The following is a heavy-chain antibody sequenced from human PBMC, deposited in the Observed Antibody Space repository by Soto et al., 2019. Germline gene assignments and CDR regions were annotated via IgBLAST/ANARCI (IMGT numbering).Heavy chain of an antibody. V-gene: IGHV1-18*01. CDR3: AMVDVYVTPSPQDV. CDR2: INTYHGNT. D-gene: IGHD3-16*01. J-gene: IGHJ6*02. CDR1: GYTFTRYG. Sequence: QVQLVQSGAEVKNPGASVKVSCKASGYTFTRYGIGWARQAPGQGLEWLAWINTYHGNTNYAQNGQGRVTLTTDTSTSTAYMELRSMRSNDTAIYYCAMVDVYVTPSPQDVWGQGTTVIVSS.